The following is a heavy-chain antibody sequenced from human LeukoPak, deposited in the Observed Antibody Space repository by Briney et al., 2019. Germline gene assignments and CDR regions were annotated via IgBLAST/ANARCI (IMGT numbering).Heavy chain of an antibody. J-gene: IGHJ6*02. Sequence: GGSLRLSCAASGFMLSSTWMHWVRQAPGKGLVWVSRINSDATSTSYADSVRGRFTISRDDAKNTMYLQMNSLRAEDTAVYYCAKVSRYCSSTSCYKDYYYGMDVWGQGTTVTVSS. D-gene: IGHD2-2*02. V-gene: IGHV3-74*01. CDR3: AKVSRYCSSTSCYKDYYYGMDV. CDR1: GFMLSSTW. CDR2: INSDATST.